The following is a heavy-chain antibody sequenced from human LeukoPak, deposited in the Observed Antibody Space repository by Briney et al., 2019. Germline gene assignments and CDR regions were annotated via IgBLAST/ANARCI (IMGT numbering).Heavy chain of an antibody. CDR3: ARDAPDFWSGFDAFDI. D-gene: IGHD3-3*01. V-gene: IGHV1-69*05. Sequence: SVKVSCKASGGTFSSYAISWVRQAPGQGLEWMGRIIPIFGTANYAQKFQGRVTITTDESTSTAYIELSSLRSEDTAVYYCARDAPDFWSGFDAFDIWGQGTMVTVSS. CDR2: IIPIFGTA. J-gene: IGHJ3*02. CDR1: GGTFSSYA.